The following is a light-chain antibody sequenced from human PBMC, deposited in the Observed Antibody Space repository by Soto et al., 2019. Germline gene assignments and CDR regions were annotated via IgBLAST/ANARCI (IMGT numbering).Light chain of an antibody. CDR3: QQYAGSPRT. CDR1: QIVTSSY. J-gene: IGKJ1*01. V-gene: IGKV3-20*01. CDR2: AAS. Sequence: EIVLTQSPGTLSLSPGDSATLSCRASQIVTSSYLAWYQQKVGQAPRLLIYAASRRATGIPEKFSGSGSGTDFTLTISRLEPEDFAVYYCQQYAGSPRTFGQGTKVDI.